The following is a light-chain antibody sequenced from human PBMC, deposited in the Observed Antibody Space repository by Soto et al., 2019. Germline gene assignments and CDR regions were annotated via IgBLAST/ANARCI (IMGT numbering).Light chain of an antibody. CDR2: GAS. CDR1: QSVSNNY. Sequence: ESVLTQSPGTLSLSPGERATLSCRASQSVSNNYLAWYQQKPGQAPRLLIYGASNRATGIPERFSGSGSGTDFPLTISRLEPEDFAVYYCQQYGSSGTFGQGTKVEIK. CDR3: QQYGSSGT. V-gene: IGKV3-20*01. J-gene: IGKJ1*01.